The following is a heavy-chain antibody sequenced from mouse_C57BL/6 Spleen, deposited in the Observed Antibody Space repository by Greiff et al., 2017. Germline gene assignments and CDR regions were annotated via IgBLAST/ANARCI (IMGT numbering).Heavy chain of an antibody. D-gene: IGHD4-1*01. V-gene: IGHV5-4*01. Sequence: EVKVVESGGGLVKPGGSLKLSCAASGFTFSSYAMSWVRQTPEKRLEWVATISDGGSYTYYPDNVKGRFTISRDNAKNNLYLQMSHLKSEDTAMXYCARDLGLGNYFDYWGQGTTLTVAS. J-gene: IGHJ2*01. CDR1: GFTFSSYA. CDR3: ARDLGLGNYFDY. CDR2: ISDGGSYT.